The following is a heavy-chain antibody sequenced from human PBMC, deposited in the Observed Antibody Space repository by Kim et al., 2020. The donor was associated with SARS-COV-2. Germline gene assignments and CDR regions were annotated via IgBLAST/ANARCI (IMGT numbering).Heavy chain of an antibody. CDR2: ISTDNGRT. V-gene: IGHV1-18*01. Sequence: ASVKVSCKASGYTFTSYGMSWLRQAPGQGLEWMGWISTDNGRTNYTEKFQGRVTMTRDTYTSTVYMELTSLRSDDTAVYYCARDWGDYDPMAYALDIWGQ. CDR3: ARDWGDYDPMAYALDI. CDR1: GYTFTSYG. D-gene: IGHD4-17*01. J-gene: IGHJ3*02.